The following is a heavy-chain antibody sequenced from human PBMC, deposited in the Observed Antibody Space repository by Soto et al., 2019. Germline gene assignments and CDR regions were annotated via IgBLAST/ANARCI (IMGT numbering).Heavy chain of an antibody. Sequence: SETLSLTCTVSGGSISSGGYYWSWIRQHPGKGLEWIGYIYYSGSTYYNPSLKSRVTISVDTTKNQFSLQLKSMTAADTAVYYCAKLSCTSSTCYFPGWFDPWGQGTLVTVSS. D-gene: IGHD2-2*01. CDR2: IYYSGST. V-gene: IGHV4-31*03. CDR1: GGSISSGGYY. CDR3: AKLSCTSSTCYFPGWFDP. J-gene: IGHJ5*02.